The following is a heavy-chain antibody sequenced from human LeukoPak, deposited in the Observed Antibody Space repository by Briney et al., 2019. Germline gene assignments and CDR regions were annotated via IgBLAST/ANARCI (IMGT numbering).Heavy chain of an antibody. CDR3: AKDIRASGSYGWFDP. V-gene: IGHV3-23*01. CDR1: GFTFSSFA. CDR2: ISENGRST. D-gene: IGHD1-26*01. J-gene: IGHJ5*02. Sequence: GESLRLSCAASGFTFSSFAMIWVRQTPGKGLEWVSSISENGRSTYYADSVKGRFTISRDNSKSTLYLQMNSLRPEDTAVYSWAKDIRASGSYGWFDPWGQGTLVTVSS.